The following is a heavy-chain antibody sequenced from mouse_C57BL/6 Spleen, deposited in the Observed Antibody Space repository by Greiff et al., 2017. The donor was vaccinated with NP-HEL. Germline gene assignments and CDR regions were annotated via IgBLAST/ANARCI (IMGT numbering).Heavy chain of an antibody. V-gene: IGHV1-20*01. CDR3: ARGRFYDGYYDWYFDV. CDR2: INPYNGDT. D-gene: IGHD2-3*01. J-gene: IGHJ1*03. CDR1: GYSFTGYF. Sequence: VQLQQSGPELVKPGDSVKISCKASGYSFTGYFMNWVMQSHGKSLEWIGRINPYNGDTFYNQKFKGKATLTVDKSSSTAHMELRSLTSEDSAVYYCARGRFYDGYYDWYFDVWGTGTTVTVSS.